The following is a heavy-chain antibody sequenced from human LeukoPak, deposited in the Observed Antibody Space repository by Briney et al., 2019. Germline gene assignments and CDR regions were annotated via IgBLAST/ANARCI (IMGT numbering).Heavy chain of an antibody. J-gene: IGHJ2*01. CDR3: ARQVGRGPYWYFDL. CDR2: IYSGGST. Sequence: GGSLRLSCAASGFTVSSNYMSWVRQAPGKGLEWVSVIYSGGSTYYADSVKGRFTISRDNSKNTLYLQMNSLRAEDTAVYYCARQVGRGPYWYFDLWGRGTLVTVSS. D-gene: IGHD5-12*01. V-gene: IGHV3-53*01. CDR1: GFTVSSNY.